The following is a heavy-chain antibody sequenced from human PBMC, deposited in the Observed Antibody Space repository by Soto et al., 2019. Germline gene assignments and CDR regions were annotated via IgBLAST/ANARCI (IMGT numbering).Heavy chain of an antibody. CDR1: CGSFSGYC. CDR2: INHSGST. D-gene: IGHD1-26*01. J-gene: IGHJ4*01. V-gene: IGHV4-34*01. Sequence: SEPLSLTCAVYCGSFSGYCWSWIRQPAGRGLEWIGEINHSGSTNYNPSLKSRVTISVDTSKNQFSLKLSSVTAADTAVYYCARALVGSTVEGFEIWGQGTLVT. CDR3: ARALVGSTVEGFEI.